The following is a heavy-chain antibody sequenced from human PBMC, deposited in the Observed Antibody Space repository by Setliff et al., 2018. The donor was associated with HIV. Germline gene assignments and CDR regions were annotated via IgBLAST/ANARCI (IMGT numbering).Heavy chain of an antibody. CDR3: ARLPYSSTWYFDY. V-gene: IGHV4-31*03. J-gene: IGHJ4*02. CDR2: IYYTGTT. Sequence: SETLSLTCTVSGDSISSGSDYWSWIRQHPWKGLEWIGYIYYTGTTYFNPSLKNRLSISVDTSKNQFSLRVTSVTAADSAVYYCARLPYSSTWYFDYWGQGTLVTVSS. CDR1: GDSISSGSDY. D-gene: IGHD6-13*01.